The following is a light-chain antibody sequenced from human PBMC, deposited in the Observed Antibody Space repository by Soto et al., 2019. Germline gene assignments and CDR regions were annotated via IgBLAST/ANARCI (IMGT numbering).Light chain of an antibody. V-gene: IGKV1-5*03. Sequence: DIQMTQSPSTLSASVGDRVIITCRASQSISRWLAWYQQKPGKGPKLLIHEASSSANGVPSRCGGSGSGTDCPLTISSLQPDDFATYYCQQYSSHWTFGQGTKV. CDR2: EAS. J-gene: IGKJ1*01. CDR3: QQYSSHWT. CDR1: QSISRW.